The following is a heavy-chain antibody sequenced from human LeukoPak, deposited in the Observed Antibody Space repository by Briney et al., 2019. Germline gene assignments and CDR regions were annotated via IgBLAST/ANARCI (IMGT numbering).Heavy chain of an antibody. J-gene: IGHJ4*02. CDR3: ASTAAGAIFDY. CDR2: IYYSGST. D-gene: IGHD6-13*01. CDR1: GXSISSGGYY. Sequence: SETLSLTCTVSGXSISSGGYYWSWIRQHPGKGLEWIGYIYYSGSTYYNPSLKSRVTISVDTSKNQFSLKLSSVTAADTAVYYCASTAAGAIFDYWGRGTLVTVSS. V-gene: IGHV4-31*03.